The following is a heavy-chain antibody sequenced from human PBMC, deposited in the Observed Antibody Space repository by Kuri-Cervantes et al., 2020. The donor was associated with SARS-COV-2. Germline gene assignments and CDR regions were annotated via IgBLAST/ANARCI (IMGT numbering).Heavy chain of an antibody. CDR2: INPNSGGT. CDR3: ARGTNINYYGMDV. CDR1: GYTFTGYY. Sequence: ASVKVSCKASGYTFTGYYMHWVRQAPGQGLEWMGWINPNSGGTNYAQKFQGWVTMTRDTSISTAYMELSRLRSDDTAMYYCARGTNINYYGMDVWGQGTTVIVSS. D-gene: IGHD1/OR15-1a*01. J-gene: IGHJ6*02. V-gene: IGHV1-2*04.